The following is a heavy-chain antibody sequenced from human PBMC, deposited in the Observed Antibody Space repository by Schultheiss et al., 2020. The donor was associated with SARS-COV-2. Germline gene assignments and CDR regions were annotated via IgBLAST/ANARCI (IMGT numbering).Heavy chain of an antibody. J-gene: IGHJ4*02. Sequence: GGSLRLSCAASGFTFSSYWMSWVRQAPGKGLEWVANIKQDGSEKYYVDSVKGRFTISRDNAKNSLYLQMNSLRAEDTAVYYCASHPYDFWSGYPPNYFDYWGQGTLVTVSS. CDR3: ASHPYDFWSGYPPNYFDY. CDR1: GFTFSSYW. V-gene: IGHV3-7*01. CDR2: IKQDGSEK. D-gene: IGHD3-3*01.